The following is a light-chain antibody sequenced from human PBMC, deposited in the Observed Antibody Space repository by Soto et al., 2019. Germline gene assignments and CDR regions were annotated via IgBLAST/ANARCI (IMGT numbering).Light chain of an antibody. J-gene: IGKJ1*01. V-gene: IGKV3-15*01. Sequence: EIELTLSPTTLSASPAESASLSCRASQSISSNLAWYQQKPGQTPRLLIYGASSRATGVPVRFSGSGSGVAFTLTISGLQSEDFAVYHCQQYNQWPGTFGQGTKVDIK. CDR2: GAS. CDR3: QQYNQWPGT. CDR1: QSISSN.